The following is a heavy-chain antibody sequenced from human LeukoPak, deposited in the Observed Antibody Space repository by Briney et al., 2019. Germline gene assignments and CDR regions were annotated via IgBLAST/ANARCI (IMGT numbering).Heavy chain of an antibody. CDR3: AGWVQWLAQDH. J-gene: IGHJ4*02. Sequence: ASLKVTCEASGYTFTGYYMHAVRDTPGEGLWRGGWINPKVGGTNYTPSPRSGVTMSVDTSKNKFSLNLRPVTAATTPVYSCAGWVQWLAQDHWGQGTLVTLSP. CDR1: GYTFTGYY. CDR2: INPKVGGT. V-gene: IGHV1-2*02. D-gene: IGHD6-19*01.